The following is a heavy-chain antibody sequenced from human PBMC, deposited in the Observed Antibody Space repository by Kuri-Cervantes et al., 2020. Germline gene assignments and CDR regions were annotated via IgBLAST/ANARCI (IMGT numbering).Heavy chain of an antibody. Sequence: SVKVSCKASGGTFSSYTISWARQAPGQGLEWMGRIIPILGIANYAQKFQGRVTITADKSTSTAYMELSSLRSEDTAVYYCARGRFGDVLRFLEWLSHYYGMDVWGQGTTVTVSS. CDR1: GGTFSSYT. CDR2: IIPILGIA. J-gene: IGHJ6*02. D-gene: IGHD3-3*01. CDR3: ARGRFGDVLRFLEWLSHYYGMDV. V-gene: IGHV1-69*02.